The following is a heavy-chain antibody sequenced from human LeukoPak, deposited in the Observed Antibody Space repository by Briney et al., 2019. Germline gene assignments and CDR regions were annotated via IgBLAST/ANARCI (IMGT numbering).Heavy chain of an antibody. J-gene: IGHJ4*02. V-gene: IGHV3-74*01. Sequence: GGSLRLSCAASGFTFSSYWMYWVRQAPGKGLVWVSRIASDGSSTTYADSVKGRFSVSRDNAKNTLYLQMNSLRVEDTAVYYCARGRPHGNDYWGQGTLVTVSS. CDR2: IASDGSST. CDR3: ARGRPHGNDY. CDR1: GFTFSSYW. D-gene: IGHD4-23*01.